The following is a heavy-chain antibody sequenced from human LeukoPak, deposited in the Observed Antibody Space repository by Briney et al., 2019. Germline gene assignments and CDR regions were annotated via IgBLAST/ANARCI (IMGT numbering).Heavy chain of an antibody. D-gene: IGHD6-6*01. CDR3: ARDPAGIASRRLDY. J-gene: IGHJ4*02. V-gene: IGHV1-2*02. CDR1: GYTFTAYS. CDR2: LNPNSGGT. Sequence: WASVKVSCKASGYTFTAYSMHWVRQAPGQGLEYMGWLNPNSGGTNNAQKFQGRVTMTRDTSISSAYMELSRLRSDDTAVYYCARDPAGIASRRLDYWGQGTLVTVSS.